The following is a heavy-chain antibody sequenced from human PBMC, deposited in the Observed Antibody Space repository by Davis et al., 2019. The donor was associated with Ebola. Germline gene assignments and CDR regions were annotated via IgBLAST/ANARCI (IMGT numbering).Heavy chain of an antibody. Sequence: GGSLRLSCKGSGYSFTSYWIGWVRQMPGKGLEWMGIIYPCDSDTRYSPSFQGQVTISADKSISTAYLPWSSLKASDTAMYYCARSLSRRTLGGFDPWGQGTLVTVSS. J-gene: IGHJ5*02. CDR2: IYPCDSDT. V-gene: IGHV5-51*01. CDR3: ARSLSRRTLGGFDP. CDR1: GYSFTSYW.